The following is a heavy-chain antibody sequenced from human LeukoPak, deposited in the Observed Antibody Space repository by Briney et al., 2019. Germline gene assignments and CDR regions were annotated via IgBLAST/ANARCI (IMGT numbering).Heavy chain of an antibody. J-gene: IGHJ4*02. CDR2: ISWNSGSI. CDR1: GFTFSDYY. D-gene: IGHD3-16*01. V-gene: IGHV3-9*01. CDR3: AKDAVSYDYAWGAIDY. Sequence: PGGSLRLSCAASGFTFSDYYMSWIRQAPGKGLEWVSGISWNSGSIGYADSVKGRFTISRDNAKNSLYVQMNSLRAEDTALYYCAKDAVSYDYAWGAIDYWGQGTLVTVSS.